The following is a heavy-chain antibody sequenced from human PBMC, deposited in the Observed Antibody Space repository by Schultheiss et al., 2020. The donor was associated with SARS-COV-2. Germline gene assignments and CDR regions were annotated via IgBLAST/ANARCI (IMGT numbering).Heavy chain of an antibody. D-gene: IGHD1-1*01. V-gene: IGHV4-31*03. Sequence: TLSLTCTVSGGSITSGAYYWSWIRRHPGKGLEYIGHIYNSGSPAYNPSLKSRVAISKDTSKNQVSLKLTSVTAADTAVYYCARVPGYYGMDVWGQGTTVTVSS. CDR3: ARVPGYYGMDV. CDR2: IYNSGSP. CDR1: GGSITSGAYY. J-gene: IGHJ6*02.